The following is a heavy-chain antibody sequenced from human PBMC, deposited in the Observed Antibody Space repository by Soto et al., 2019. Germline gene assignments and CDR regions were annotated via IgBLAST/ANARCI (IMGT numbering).Heavy chain of an antibody. Sequence: QLQLRESGPGLVKPSETLSLTCTVSGGSISGGVGGLYYWSWIRQPPGKVLEWIGYIYESGSTYFTPSLKTRGTLSVDTSKHQFSLRLSSVTAADTAVYYCAREVIPLTTDWYFDLWGRGTLVTVSS. V-gene: IGHV4-30-4*01. CDR2: IYESGST. CDR1: GGSISGGVGGLYY. D-gene: IGHD4-17*01. CDR3: AREVIPLTTDWYFDL. J-gene: IGHJ2*01.